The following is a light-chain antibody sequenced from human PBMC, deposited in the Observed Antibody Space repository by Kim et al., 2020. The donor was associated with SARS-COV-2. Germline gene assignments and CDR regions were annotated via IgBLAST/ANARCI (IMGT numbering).Light chain of an antibody. Sequence: QSALTQPASMSGSPGQSITISCTGTSTDITYHNYVYWYQQHPARAPKLLIYDIFHRPSGVSDRFSGSKSGNTASLTISGLQTDDEADYYCSSYPGDNVVFGGGTQLTVL. CDR3: SSYPGDNVV. CDR2: DIF. CDR1: STDITYHNY. V-gene: IGLV2-14*03. J-gene: IGLJ2*01.